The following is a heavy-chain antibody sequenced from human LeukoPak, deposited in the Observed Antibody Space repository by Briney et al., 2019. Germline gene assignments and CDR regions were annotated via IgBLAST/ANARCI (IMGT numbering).Heavy chain of an antibody. Sequence: GGSLRLSCAASGFTFSSFSMNWVRQAPGEGLEWISYISSSASTIYDADSVKGRFTISRDNAKNTLYLQMNSLRAEDTAVYYCARWICGSTSCYYDYWGQGTLVTVSS. CDR3: ARWICGSTSCYYDY. CDR1: GFTFSSFS. V-gene: IGHV3-48*01. CDR2: ISSSASTI. D-gene: IGHD2-2*01. J-gene: IGHJ4*02.